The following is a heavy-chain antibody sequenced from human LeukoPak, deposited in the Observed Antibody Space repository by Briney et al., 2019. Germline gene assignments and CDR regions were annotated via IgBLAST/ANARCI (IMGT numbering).Heavy chain of an antibody. CDR1: RGPFSGYY. D-gene: IGHD6-6*01. CDR2: NNHNGNT. CDR3: ARVSGSSSISPTDWFDP. V-gene: IGHV4-34*01. Sequence: SETLPLTCAVYRGPFSGYYWSWIPQPPGKGLEWIEENNHNGNTNQNPAVKSQVTKAVDTSKNQFSLKLSSVTAADTAVYYWARVSGSSSISPTDWFDPWGQGTLVTVSS. J-gene: IGHJ5*02.